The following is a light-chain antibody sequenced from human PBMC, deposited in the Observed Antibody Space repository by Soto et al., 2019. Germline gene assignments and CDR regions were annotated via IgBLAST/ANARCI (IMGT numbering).Light chain of an antibody. CDR3: QQYGGSPRT. Sequence: EIVMTQSPATLSVSPGERVNLSCRASQSVSSNSLAWYQQNRGQAPRLLIHGASSRATGIPDRFSGSGSGTDFTLTISRLEPEDFAVYYCQQYGGSPRTFGQGTKV. J-gene: IGKJ1*01. V-gene: IGKV3-20*01. CDR2: GAS. CDR1: QSVSSNS.